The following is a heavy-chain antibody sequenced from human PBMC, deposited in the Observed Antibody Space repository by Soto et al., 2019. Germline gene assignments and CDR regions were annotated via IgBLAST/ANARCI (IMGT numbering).Heavy chain of an antibody. D-gene: IGHD3-10*01. CDR3: ARARYGSGSCKLDP. CDR2: INHSGST. Sequence: NPSETLSLTCAVYGGSFSGYYWSWIRQPPGKGLEWIGEINHSGSTNYNPSLKSRVTISVDTSKNQFSLKLSSVTAADTAVYYCARARYGSGSCKLDPWGQGTLVTVSS. J-gene: IGHJ5*02. V-gene: IGHV4-34*01. CDR1: GGSFSGYY.